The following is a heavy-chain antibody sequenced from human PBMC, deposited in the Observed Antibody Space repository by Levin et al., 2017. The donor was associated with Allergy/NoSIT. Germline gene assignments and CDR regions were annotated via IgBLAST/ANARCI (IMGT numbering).Heavy chain of an antibody. Sequence: SETLSLTCTVSGGSISSYYWSWIRQPPGKGLEGIGYIYYSGSTNYNPSLKSRVTISVDTSKNQFSLKLSSVTAADTAVYYCARDRALGNDAFDIWGQGTMVTVSS. J-gene: IGHJ3*02. CDR1: GGSISSYY. CDR3: ARDRALGNDAFDI. CDR2: IYYSGST. D-gene: IGHD3-10*01. V-gene: IGHV4-59*01.